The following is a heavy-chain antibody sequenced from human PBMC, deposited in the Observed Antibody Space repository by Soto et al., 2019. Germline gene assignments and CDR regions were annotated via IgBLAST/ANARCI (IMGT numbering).Heavy chain of an antibody. V-gene: IGHV3-21*01. CDR3: ARDIVGDKNRADYWSFDP. D-gene: IGHD3-16*01. J-gene: IGHJ2*01. Sequence: PGGSQRLSCAASGFTFSSYSMNWVRQAPGKGLEWVSFIDSSSSYRYYADSVKGRFTVSRDNAKNSLYLQMNSLRAGGTAVYYCARDIVGDKNRADYWSFDPWGRGPRAPVS. CDR2: IDSSSSYR. CDR1: GFTFSSYS.